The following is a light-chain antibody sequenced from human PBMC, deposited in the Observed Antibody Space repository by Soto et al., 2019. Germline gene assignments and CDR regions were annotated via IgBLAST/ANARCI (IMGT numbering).Light chain of an antibody. CDR3: QQYNKWPPWT. J-gene: IGKJ1*01. CDR1: QSVNSH. V-gene: IGKV3-15*01. Sequence: EIVMTQSPATLSVSPGERATLSCRASQSVNSHLAWYQQKPGQSPRLLIYGASTRATGIPARFSGSGSGTEFTLTISSLQSEDFAVYSCQQYNKWPPWTFGQGTKVEIK. CDR2: GAS.